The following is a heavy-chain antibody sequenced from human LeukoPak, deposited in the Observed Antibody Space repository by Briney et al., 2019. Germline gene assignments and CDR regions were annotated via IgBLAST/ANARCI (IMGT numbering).Heavy chain of an antibody. CDR3: ARAEAYYDILTGYYYSYYFDY. CDR2: IKQDGSEK. CDR1: GFTFSSYW. J-gene: IGHJ4*02. D-gene: IGHD3-9*01. Sequence: GGSLRLSCAASGFTFSSYWMSWVRQAPGKGLEWVANIKQDGSEKYYVDSVKGRFTISRDNAKNSLYLQMNSLRAEETAVYYCARAEAYYDILTGYYYSYYFDYWGQGTLVTVSS. V-gene: IGHV3-7*01.